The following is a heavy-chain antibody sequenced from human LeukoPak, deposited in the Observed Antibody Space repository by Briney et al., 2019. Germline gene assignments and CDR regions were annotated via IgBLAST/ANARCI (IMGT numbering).Heavy chain of an antibody. V-gene: IGHV3-48*04. CDR3: ARANYYDSSGYL. CDR2: ISSSGSTI. J-gene: IGHJ4*02. CDR1: GFTFSSYA. Sequence: GGSLRLSCAASGFTFSSYAMSWVRQAPGKGLEWVSYISSSGSTIYYADSVKGRFTISRDNAKNSLYLQMNSLRAEDTAVYYCARANYYDSSGYLWGQGTLVTVSS. D-gene: IGHD3-22*01.